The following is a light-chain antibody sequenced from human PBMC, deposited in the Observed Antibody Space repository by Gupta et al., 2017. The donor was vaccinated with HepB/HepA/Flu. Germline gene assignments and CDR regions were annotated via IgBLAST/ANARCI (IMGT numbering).Light chain of an antibody. Sequence: QAALTQPRAGSGSPGQSVTISCTGTSSDVGGYNYVSWYQQHPGKAPKLMIYDVSKRPSGVPDRFSGSKSGNTASLTISGLQAEDEADYYCCSYAGSYTLVFVGGTKLTVL. V-gene: IGLV2-11*01. CDR1: SSDVGGYNY. J-gene: IGLJ2*01. CDR2: DVS. CDR3: CSYAGSYTLV.